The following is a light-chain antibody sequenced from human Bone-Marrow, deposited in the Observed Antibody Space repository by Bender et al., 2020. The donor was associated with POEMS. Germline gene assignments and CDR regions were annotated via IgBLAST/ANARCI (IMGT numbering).Light chain of an antibody. CDR1: SSNIGAHA. J-gene: IGLJ3*02. Sequence: QSVLTQPPSASGTPGQRVTISCSGGSSNIGAHAVNWYQHLPGTPPKLLIYSSHRRPSEVPDRFSGSRSGTSASLAISGLQSEDGADYYCAVWDNSRNGWVCGGGTKLTVL. V-gene: IGLV1-44*01. CDR3: AVWDNSRNGWV. CDR2: SSH.